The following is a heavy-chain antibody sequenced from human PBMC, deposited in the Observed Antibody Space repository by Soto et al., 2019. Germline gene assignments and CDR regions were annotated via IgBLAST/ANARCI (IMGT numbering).Heavy chain of an antibody. CDR3: ARSTMIGPARRLDS. D-gene: IGHD3-10*02. V-gene: IGHV4-4*02. Sequence: QVQLQESGPGLVKPSGTLSLICSVSGFSVSSNDWWTWVRQPPGKGLEWIGEVFRSGEPNSNPSLETRVTMSVDMSKNHFSLTLNSVTAADTGIYYCARSTMIGPARRLDSWGPGTLVTVSA. J-gene: IGHJ5*01. CDR2: VFRSGEP. CDR1: GFSVSSNDW.